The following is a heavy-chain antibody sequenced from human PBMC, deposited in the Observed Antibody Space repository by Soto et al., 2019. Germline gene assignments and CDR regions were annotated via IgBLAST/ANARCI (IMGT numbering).Heavy chain of an antibody. J-gene: IGHJ4*02. CDR1: GVSFSVYS. V-gene: IGHV3-21*06. CDR2: ITGNSEYK. Sequence: GGSLRLSCVVSGVSFSVYSMNWVRQAPGKGLEWVSLITGNSEYKYYAGSVKGRFTVSRDNAKNSLYLQMNSLTVEDTAVYYCARSGELLQTFDSWGQGTLVTVSS. D-gene: IGHD1-26*01. CDR3: ARSGELLQTFDS.